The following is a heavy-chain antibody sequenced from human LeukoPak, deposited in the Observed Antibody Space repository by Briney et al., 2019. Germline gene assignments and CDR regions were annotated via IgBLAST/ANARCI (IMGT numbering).Heavy chain of an antibody. CDR3: ARLRAGDYFDY. D-gene: IGHD6-19*01. CDR2: IWYDGSNE. CDR1: GFIFSTYG. J-gene: IGHJ4*02. V-gene: IGHV3-33*03. Sequence: GGSLRLSCAASGFIFSTYGMHWVRQAPGKGLEWVAIIWYDGSNEYYADSVKGRLTISRDTAKSSLYLQMNSLRAEDTAVYYCARLRAGDYFDYWGQGTLVTVSS.